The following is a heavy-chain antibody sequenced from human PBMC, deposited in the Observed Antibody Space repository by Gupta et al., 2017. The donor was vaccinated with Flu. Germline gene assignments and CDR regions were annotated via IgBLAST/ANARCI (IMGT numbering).Heavy chain of an antibody. J-gene: IGHJ2*01. CDR2: ISSSSSYV. D-gene: IGHD7-27*01. V-gene: IGHV3-21*01. CDR3: ARTGDRRRFFDL. Sequence: VRQATGKGLECVSFISSSSSYVYYADSMKGRFTISRDNANNSLYLQMNSLRAEDTAVYYCARTGDRRRFFDLWGRGTLVTVSS.